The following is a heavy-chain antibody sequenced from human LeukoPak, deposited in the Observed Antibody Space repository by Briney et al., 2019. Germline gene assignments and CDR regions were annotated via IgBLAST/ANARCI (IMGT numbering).Heavy chain of an antibody. CDR2: IRGSGGST. D-gene: IGHD3-3*01. CDR1: GFTFSSYA. V-gene: IGHV3-23*01. J-gene: IGHJ5*02. CDR3: AKGAITIFGVALYNWFDP. Sequence: PGGSLRLSCAASGFTFSSYAMSWVRQAPGKGLEWVSAIRGSGGSTYYADSVKGRFTISRDNSKNTLYLQMNSLRAEDTAVYYCAKGAITIFGVALYNWFDPWGQGTLVTVSS.